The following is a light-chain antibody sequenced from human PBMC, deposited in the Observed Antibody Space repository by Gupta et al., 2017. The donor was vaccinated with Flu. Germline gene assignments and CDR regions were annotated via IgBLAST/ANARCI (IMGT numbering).Light chain of an antibody. Sequence: PFTLSVSPGERATLSCRASQGVSSDLAWYQQKPGQAPRLLIFGAFTRATGIPARFSGSGSGTEFTLTISSLQSEDFAVYYCQQYKSWPLTFGGGTKVEIK. CDR3: QQYKSWPLT. J-gene: IGKJ4*01. CDR2: GAF. CDR1: QGVSSD. V-gene: IGKV3-15*01.